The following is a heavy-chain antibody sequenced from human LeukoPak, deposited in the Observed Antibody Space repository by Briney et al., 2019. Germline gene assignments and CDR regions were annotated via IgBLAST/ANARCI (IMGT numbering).Heavy chain of an antibody. CDR2: VHLDGRT. D-gene: IGHD3-3*01. CDR1: GGSVSSTNW. Sequence: SETQSLTCAVSGGSVSSTNWWTWFRQPPGKGLEWIGEVHLDGRTNYNPSLTGRLTMSVDLYENHISLKLTSVTAADTAVYYCAREGGFYRPLDYSGQGTLVTVSS. CDR3: AREGGFYRPLDY. J-gene: IGHJ4*02. V-gene: IGHV4-4*02.